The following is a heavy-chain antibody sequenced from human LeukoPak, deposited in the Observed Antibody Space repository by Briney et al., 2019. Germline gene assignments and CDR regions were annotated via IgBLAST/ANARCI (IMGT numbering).Heavy chain of an antibody. CDR3: AKVAEIVVVVAATPSWFDP. D-gene: IGHD2-15*01. V-gene: IGHV3-23*01. J-gene: IGHJ5*02. CDR1: GFTFSSYA. Sequence: GGSLRLSRAASGFTFSSYAMSWVRQAPGKGLEWVSAISGSGGSTYYADSVKGRFTISRDNSKNTLYLQMNSLRAEDTAVYYCAKVAEIVVVVAATPSWFDPWGQGTLVTVSS. CDR2: ISGSGGST.